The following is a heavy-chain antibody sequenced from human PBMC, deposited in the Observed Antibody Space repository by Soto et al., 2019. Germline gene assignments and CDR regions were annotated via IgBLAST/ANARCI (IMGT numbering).Heavy chain of an antibody. CDR3: ARGPGHQETYYYDSSGYYYFDY. CDR2: IIPIFGTA. CDR1: GVTFSSYA. V-gene: IGHV1-69*13. J-gene: IGHJ4*02. Sequence: SVKVSCKASGVTFSSYAISWVRQAPGQGLEWMGGIIPIFGTANYAQKFQGRVTITADESTSTAYMELSSLRSEDTAVYYCARGPGHQETYYYDSSGYYYFDYWGQGTLVTVSS. D-gene: IGHD3-22*01.